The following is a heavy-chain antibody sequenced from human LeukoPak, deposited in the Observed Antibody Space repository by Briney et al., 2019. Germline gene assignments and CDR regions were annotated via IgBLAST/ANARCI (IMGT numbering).Heavy chain of an antibody. D-gene: IGHD2-21*01. CDR3: ITPLPYSAQ. V-gene: IGHV3-15*07. CDR1: GVTFSNAY. J-gene: IGHJ4*02. Sequence: TGGSLRPSCAASGVTFSNAYMNWVCQAPGKGLEWVGRIKPKTDGETTEYAAPVKDRFSISRDVSKSMMYLQMNSLKTEDTAVYYCITPLPYSAQGGQGTLVTVS. CDR2: IKPKTDGETT.